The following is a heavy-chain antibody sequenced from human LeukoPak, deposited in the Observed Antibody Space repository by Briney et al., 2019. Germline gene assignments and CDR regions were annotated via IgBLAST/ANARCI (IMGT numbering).Heavy chain of an antibody. J-gene: IGHJ3*02. V-gene: IGHV1-3*01. D-gene: IGHD6-19*01. Sequence: ASVKVSCKASGYTFTSYAMHWVRQAPGQRLEWMGWINAGSGNTKYSQNFQGRVTITRDTSASTAYMELSSLRSEDTAVYYCARYPVAGTSAFDIWGQGTMVTVSS. CDR3: ARYPVAGTSAFDI. CDR1: GYTFTSYA. CDR2: INAGSGNT.